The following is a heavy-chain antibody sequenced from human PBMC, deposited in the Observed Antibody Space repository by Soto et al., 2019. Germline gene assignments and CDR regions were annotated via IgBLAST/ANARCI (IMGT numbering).Heavy chain of an antibody. CDR2: MSYDGTKE. CDR3: AKEYGSTWIDH. D-gene: IGHD6-13*01. J-gene: IGHJ4*02. CDR1: GSTFSTYG. V-gene: IGHV3-30*18. Sequence: PGGSLRLSCAASGSTFSTYGMHWVRQAPGKGLEWVAAMSYDGTKEYYVDSVKGRFTISRDNSRNTLFLQLNSLRDEDTAVYYCAKEYGSTWIDHWGQGTLVTVSS.